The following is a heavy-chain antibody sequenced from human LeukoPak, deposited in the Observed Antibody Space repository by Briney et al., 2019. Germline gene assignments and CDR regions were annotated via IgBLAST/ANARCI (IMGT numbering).Heavy chain of an antibody. D-gene: IGHD2-15*01. CDR2: IIPIFGTA. CDR1: GGTFSSYA. J-gene: IGHJ6*03. V-gene: IGHV1-69*05. CDR3: ARDLYCSGGSCYFHYMDV. Sequence: SVKVSCKASGGTFSSYAISWVRQAPGQGLEWMGGIIPIFGTANYAQKFQGRVTMTRDTSISTAYMELSRLRSDDTAVYYCARDLYCSGGSCYFHYMDVWGKGTTVTISS.